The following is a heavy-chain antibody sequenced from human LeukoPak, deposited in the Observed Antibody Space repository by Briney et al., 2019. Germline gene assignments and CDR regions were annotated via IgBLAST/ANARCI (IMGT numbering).Heavy chain of an antibody. D-gene: IGHD6-6*01. CDR2: MNPNSGNT. Sequence: ASVKVSCTASGYTFTSYDINWVRQATGQGLEWMGWMNPNSGNTGYAQKFQGRVTMTRNTSISTAYMELSSLRSDDTAVYYCARERGKYSSSSGWFDPWGQGTLVTVSS. J-gene: IGHJ5*02. CDR3: ARERGKYSSSSGWFDP. CDR1: GYTFTSYD. V-gene: IGHV1-8*01.